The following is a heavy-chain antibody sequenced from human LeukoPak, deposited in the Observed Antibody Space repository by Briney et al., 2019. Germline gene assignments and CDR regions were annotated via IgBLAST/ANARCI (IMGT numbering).Heavy chain of an antibody. D-gene: IGHD2-2*01. Sequence: GGSLRLSCAASGLAFSAYKMHWVRQAPRKGLVWVSRISTDGYTTDYADFVQGRFTASRDNTKNTWSLEMNSLRAEDTAVYYCVVGSSPGYWGQGTLVTVSS. J-gene: IGHJ4*02. CDR2: ISTDGYTT. CDR1: GLAFSAYK. CDR3: VVGSSPGY. V-gene: IGHV3-74*01.